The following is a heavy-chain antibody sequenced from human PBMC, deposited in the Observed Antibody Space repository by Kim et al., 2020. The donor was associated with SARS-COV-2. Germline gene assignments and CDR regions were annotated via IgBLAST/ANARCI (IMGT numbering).Heavy chain of an antibody. Sequence: TYYEDSVKGRFTSARDNSRNTVFLQMNGLRAEDTAVYYCARRSRGLGGFDYWGQGTLVTVSS. V-gene: IGHV3-23*05. J-gene: IGHJ4*02. CDR2: T. D-gene: IGHD3-10*01. CDR3: ARRSRGLGGFDY.